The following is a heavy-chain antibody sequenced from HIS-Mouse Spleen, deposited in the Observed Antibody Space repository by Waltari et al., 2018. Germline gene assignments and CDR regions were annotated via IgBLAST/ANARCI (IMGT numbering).Heavy chain of an antibody. CDR1: GHSFPRSG. J-gene: IGHJ3*02. D-gene: IGHD2-8*01. V-gene: IGHV5-51*03. CDR3: ARLRCTNGVCYAFDI. CDR2: INPGDSDT. Sequence: VQLVQSGAEVKHPGDSPKISCKGSGHSFPRSGHGQVRPRPGKGLEWLGIINPGDSDTRYSPSFQGQVTISADKSISTAYLQWSSLKASDTAMYYCARLRCTNGVCYAFDIWGQGTMVTVSS.